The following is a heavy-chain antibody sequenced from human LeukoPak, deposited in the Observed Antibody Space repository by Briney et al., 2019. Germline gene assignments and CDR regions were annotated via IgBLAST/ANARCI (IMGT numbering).Heavy chain of an antibody. CDR2: IYHSGST. V-gene: IGHV4-38-2*02. CDR3: ARGTLYSGWSYYFDY. Sequence: SETLSLTCSVSVYSFRRAYYWGWIRPPPGKGLEWIGSIYHSGSTYYNPSLKSRVTISVDTSKNQFSLKLSSVTAADTAMYYCARGTLYSGWSYYFDYWGQGSQVTVSS. J-gene: IGHJ4*02. D-gene: IGHD6-19*01. CDR1: VYSFRRAYY.